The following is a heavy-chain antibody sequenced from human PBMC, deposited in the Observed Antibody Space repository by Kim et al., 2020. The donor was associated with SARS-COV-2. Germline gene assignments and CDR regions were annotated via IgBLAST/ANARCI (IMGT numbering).Heavy chain of an antibody. CDR3: AKDISGVVIYWYFDL. CDR2: ISGDGGST. D-gene: IGHD3-3*01. V-gene: IGHV3-43*02. CDR1: GFTFDDYA. Sequence: GGSLRLSCAASGFTFDDYAMHWVRQAPGKGLEWVSLISGDGGSTYYADSVKGRFTISRDNSKNSLYLQMNSLRTEDTALYYCAKDISGVVIYWYFDLWGRGTLVTVSS. J-gene: IGHJ2*01.